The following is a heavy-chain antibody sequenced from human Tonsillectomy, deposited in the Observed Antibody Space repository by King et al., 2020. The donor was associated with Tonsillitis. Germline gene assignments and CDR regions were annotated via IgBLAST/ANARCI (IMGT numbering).Heavy chain of an antibody. CDR1: GFTFSSYG. Sequence: VQLVESGGGVVQPGRSLRLSCAASGFTFSSYGMHWVRQAPGKGLDWVAVISYDGSNKYYADSVKGRFTISRDNSKNTLYLQMNSLRAEDTAVYYCAIGIWKLPRYTLLNEAFDIWGQGTMVTVSS. V-gene: IGHV3-30*03. CDR3: AIGIWKLPRYTLLNEAFDI. J-gene: IGHJ3*02. D-gene: IGHD2-15*01. CDR2: ISYDGSNK.